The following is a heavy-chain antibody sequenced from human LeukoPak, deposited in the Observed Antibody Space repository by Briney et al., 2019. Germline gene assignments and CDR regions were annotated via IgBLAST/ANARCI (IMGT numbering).Heavy chain of an antibody. CDR3: ARHMSAEVHWYFDL. J-gene: IGHJ2*01. D-gene: IGHD3-10*02. Sequence: SETLSLTCTVSGGSISSYYWSWIRQPPGKGLEWIGYIYYSGSTNYNPSLKSRVTISVDTSKNQFSLKLSSVTAADTAVYYCARHMSAEVHWYFDLWGRGTLVTVSS. CDR1: GGSISSYY. CDR2: IYYSGST. V-gene: IGHV4-59*08.